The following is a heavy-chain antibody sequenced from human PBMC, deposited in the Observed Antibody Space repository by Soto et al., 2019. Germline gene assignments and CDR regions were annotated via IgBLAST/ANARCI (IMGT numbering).Heavy chain of an antibody. Sequence: GGSLRLSCAASGFPFSSYGMHWVRQAPGKGLEWMAVIWYDGSNKYYADSVKGRFTISRDNSKNTLYLQMNSLRAEDTAVYYCARGPSARDQTNYNYYYYMDVWGKGTTVTVSS. CDR1: GFPFSSYG. J-gene: IGHJ6*03. CDR3: ARGPSARDQTNYNYYYYMDV. V-gene: IGHV3-33*01. CDR2: IWYDGSNK.